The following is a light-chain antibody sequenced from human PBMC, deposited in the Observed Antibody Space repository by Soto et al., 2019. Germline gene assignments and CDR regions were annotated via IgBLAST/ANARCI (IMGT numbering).Light chain of an antibody. CDR1: QSVSSY. Sequence: EIVLTQSPATLSLSPGERATLSCRASQSVSSYLAWYQQKPGQAPRLLIYDASNRATGIPARFSGSGSGTDFTLPLRSLEPEDFAVYYCQQRSNWPLYTFGQGTKLEIK. J-gene: IGKJ2*01. CDR2: DAS. CDR3: QQRSNWPLYT. V-gene: IGKV3-11*01.